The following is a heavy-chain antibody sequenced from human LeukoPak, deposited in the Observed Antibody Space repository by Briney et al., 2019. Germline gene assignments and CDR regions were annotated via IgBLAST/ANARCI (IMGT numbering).Heavy chain of an antibody. CDR1: GGSINNYY. Sequence: PSESLSLTCTVSGGSINNYYWSWIRQPAGKGLEWIGRIYTRGSTNYNPSLKSRVTMSVDTSKNQFSLKLSSVTTANTAVYYCARGRYCSADICSGGDAFDIWGQGTMVSVSS. V-gene: IGHV4-4*07. D-gene: IGHD2-15*01. CDR2: IYTRGST. J-gene: IGHJ3*02. CDR3: ARGRYCSADICSGGDAFDI.